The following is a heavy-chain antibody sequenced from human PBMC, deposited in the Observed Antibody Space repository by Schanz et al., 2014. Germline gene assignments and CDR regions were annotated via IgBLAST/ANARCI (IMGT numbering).Heavy chain of an antibody. CDR1: GFTFSSYA. V-gene: IGHV3-7*01. CDR3: ARGVRIDY. CDR2: IKQDGSEK. D-gene: IGHD3-3*01. J-gene: IGHJ4*02. Sequence: VYLVESGGDLVKPGGSLRLSCAASGFTFSSYAMSWVRQAPGKGLEWVANIKQDGSEKYYVDSVKGRFTISRDNAKNSLYLQMNSLTAEDTAVYYCARGVRIDYWGQGTLVTVSS.